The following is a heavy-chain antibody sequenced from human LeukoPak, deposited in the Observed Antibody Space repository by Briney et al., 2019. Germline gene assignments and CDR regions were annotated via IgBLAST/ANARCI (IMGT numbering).Heavy chain of an antibody. CDR1: GGSFSGYY. V-gene: IGHV4-34*01. J-gene: IGHJ6*03. CDR2: INHSGST. Sequence: SETLSLTCAVYGGSFSGYYWSWIRQPPGKGLEWIGEINHSGSTNYNPSLKSRVTISVDTSKNQFSLKLSSVTAADTAVYYCATLWMTFYYYYYYMDVWGKGTTVTVSS. CDR3: ATLWMTFYYYYYYMDV. D-gene: IGHD2-21*01.